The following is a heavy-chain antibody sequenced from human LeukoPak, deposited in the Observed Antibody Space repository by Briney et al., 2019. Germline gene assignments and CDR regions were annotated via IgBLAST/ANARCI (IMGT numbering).Heavy chain of an antibody. CDR1: GFTCSSYG. Sequence: PGRSLRLSCAASGFTCSSYGMHWVRQAPGKGLEWVAVIWYDGSNKYYADSVKGRFTISRDNSKNTLYLQMNSLRAEDTAVYYCARDHDYSNYQHYFDYWGQGTLVTVSS. J-gene: IGHJ4*02. V-gene: IGHV3-33*01. D-gene: IGHD4-11*01. CDR3: ARDHDYSNYQHYFDY. CDR2: IWYDGSNK.